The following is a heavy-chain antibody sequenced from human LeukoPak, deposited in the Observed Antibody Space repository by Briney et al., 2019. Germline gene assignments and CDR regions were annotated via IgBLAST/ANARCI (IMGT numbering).Heavy chain of an antibody. V-gene: IGHV4-59*08. CDR1: GGSISSYY. Sequence: SETLSLTCTVSGGSISSYYWSWIRQPPGKGLEWIGHIYYSGSTNYNPSLKSRVTISVDTSKNQFSLKLSSVTAADTAVYYCARQSGWSGYFDYWGQGTLVTVSS. J-gene: IGHJ4*02. D-gene: IGHD6-19*01. CDR2: IYYSGST. CDR3: ARQSGWSGYFDY.